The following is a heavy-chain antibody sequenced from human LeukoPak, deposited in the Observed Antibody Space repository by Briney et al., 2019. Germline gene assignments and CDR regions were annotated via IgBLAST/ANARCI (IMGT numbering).Heavy chain of an antibody. V-gene: IGHV4-61*02. J-gene: IGHJ3*02. CDR1: GGSISSGDYY. D-gene: IGHD3-3*01. CDR2: IYTSGST. CDR3: ARDDFWSGSIAFDI. Sequence: KASETLSLTCTVSGGSISSGDYYWSWIRQSAGKGLEWIGRIYTSGSTNYNPSLKSRVTMSVDTSKNQFSLKLSSVTAADTAVYYCARDDFWSGSIAFDIWGQGTMFTVSS.